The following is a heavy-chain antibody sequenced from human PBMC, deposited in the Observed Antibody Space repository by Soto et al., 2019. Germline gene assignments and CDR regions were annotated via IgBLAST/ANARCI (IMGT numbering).Heavy chain of an antibody. CDR2: IYYSGTN. Sequence: QLQLQESGPGLVKPSETLSLTCTVSGGSISNSDYYWGWIRQSPGKGLEWIGSIYYSGTNFYDPSLRSRLSMSGDTSKNQFSLRLKSVTAADTAVYYCARQARGTTWSDFDYWSQGTLVTVSS. CDR3: ARQARGTTWSDFDY. D-gene: IGHD1-7*01. J-gene: IGHJ4*02. V-gene: IGHV4-39*01. CDR1: GGSISNSDYY.